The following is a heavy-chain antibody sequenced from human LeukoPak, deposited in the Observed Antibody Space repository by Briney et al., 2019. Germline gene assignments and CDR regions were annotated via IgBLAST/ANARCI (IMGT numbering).Heavy chain of an antibody. J-gene: IGHJ4*02. CDR3: ARDQDIAVPHFFNY. Sequence: ASVTVSCTASGYTFTDYYMHWVRQAPGQGLEWLGWMNPNSGATNYAQNFQGRVTLTRDTSISTAYMELTILRSDDTAVYYCARDQDIAVPHFFNYWGQGTLVTVSS. CDR2: MNPNSGAT. V-gene: IGHV1-2*02. D-gene: IGHD6-19*01. CDR1: GYTFTDYY.